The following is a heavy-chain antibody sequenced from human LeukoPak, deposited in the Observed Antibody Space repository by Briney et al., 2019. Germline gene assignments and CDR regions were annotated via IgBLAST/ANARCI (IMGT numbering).Heavy chain of an antibody. J-gene: IGHJ4*02. CDR1: GFTFSSYA. CDR3: AKGRGSSWYEDFDY. D-gene: IGHD6-13*01. CDR2: ISGSGGST. V-gene: IGHV3-23*01. Sequence: GGSLRLSCAASGFTFSSYAMSWVRQAPGKGLEWVSAISGSGGSTYYADSVKGRFTISRDNSKNTLYLQMNSPRAEDTAVYYCAKGRGSSWYEDFDYWGQGTLVTVSS.